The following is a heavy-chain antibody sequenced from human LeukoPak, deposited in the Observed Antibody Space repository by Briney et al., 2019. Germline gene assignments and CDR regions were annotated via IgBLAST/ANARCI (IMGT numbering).Heavy chain of an antibody. V-gene: IGHV1-2*02. CDR3: AREMGIKAFDV. CDR1: GYTLTEKH. Sequence: ASVKVSCKASGYTLTEKHLYWVRQAPGQGLEWTGWIDPKSGGTNVAQNFQGRLTMTRDTSINTAYMELSRLTSDDTTVYYCAREMGIKAFDVWGQGTMVTVSS. J-gene: IGHJ3*01. D-gene: IGHD7-27*01. CDR2: IDPKSGGT.